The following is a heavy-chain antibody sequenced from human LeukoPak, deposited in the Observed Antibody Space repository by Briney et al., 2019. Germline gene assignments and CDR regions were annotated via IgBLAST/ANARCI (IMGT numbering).Heavy chain of an antibody. CDR2: IYFSGST. D-gene: IGHD3-22*01. V-gene: IGHV4-59*01. CDR3: ARGPFYDNSGYPLDY. J-gene: IGHJ4*02. CDR1: GGSISSYF. Sequence: SETLSLTCTVSGGSISSYFWSWIRQPPGKGLEWIGYIYFSGSTKYNPSLKSRVTISLDTSKNQFSLNLSSVTAADTAVYYCARGPFYDNSGYPLDYWGQGTLVTVSS.